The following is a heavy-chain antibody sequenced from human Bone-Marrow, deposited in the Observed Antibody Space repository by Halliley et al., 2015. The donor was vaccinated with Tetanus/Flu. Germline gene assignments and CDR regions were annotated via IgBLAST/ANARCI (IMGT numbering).Heavy chain of an antibody. CDR1: GGFINNYY. D-gene: IGHD3-3*01. CDR3: ARVMERVEAFDM. Sequence: LRLSCTVSGGFINNYYWTWTRQPPGKGLEWIGYIHYSGSTNYNPSLESRVTFSVDTSKNQFSLRLTSVTAADTAVYFCARVMERVEAFDMWGQGRLVAVSS. V-gene: IGHV4-59*01. J-gene: IGHJ3*02. CDR2: IHYSGST.